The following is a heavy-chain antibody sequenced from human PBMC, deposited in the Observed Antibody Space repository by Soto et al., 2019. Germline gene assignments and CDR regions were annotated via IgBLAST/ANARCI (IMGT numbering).Heavy chain of an antibody. CDR2: IYSGGST. Sequence: GGSLRLSCAASGFTVSSNYMSWVRQAPGKGLEWVSVIYSGGSTYYADSVKGRFTISRDNSKNTLYLQMNSLRAEDTAVYYCARLVDTAKVNWFDPWGPGTLVTVSS. D-gene: IGHD5-18*01. J-gene: IGHJ5*02. CDR1: GFTVSSNY. CDR3: ARLVDTAKVNWFDP. V-gene: IGHV3-53*01.